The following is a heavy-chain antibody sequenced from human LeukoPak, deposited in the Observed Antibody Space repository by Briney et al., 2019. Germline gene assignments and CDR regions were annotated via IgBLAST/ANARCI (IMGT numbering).Heavy chain of an antibody. D-gene: IGHD4-17*01. Sequence: ASVKVSCKASGYTFTSYDINWVRQATGQGLEWMGWMNPNSGNTGYAQKFQGRVTMTRNTSISTAYMEPSSLRSEDTAVYYCARTKKVDYGDYENYFDYWGQGTLVTVSS. J-gene: IGHJ4*02. CDR3: ARTKKVDYGDYENYFDY. V-gene: IGHV1-8*01. CDR2: MNPNSGNT. CDR1: GYTFTSYD.